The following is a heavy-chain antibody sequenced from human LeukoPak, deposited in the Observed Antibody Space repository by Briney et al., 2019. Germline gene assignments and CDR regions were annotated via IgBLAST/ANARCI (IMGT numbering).Heavy chain of an antibody. CDR3: ASQGLTARRYYYYYMDV. J-gene: IGHJ6*03. Sequence: GESLKISCKGSGYSFTSYWIGWVRQMPGKGLEWMGIIYPGDSDTRYSPSFRGQVTISADKSISTAYLQWSSLKASDTAMYYCASQGLTARRYYYYYMDVWGKGTTVTVSS. CDR1: GYSFTSYW. D-gene: IGHD6-6*01. V-gene: IGHV5-51*01. CDR2: IYPGDSDT.